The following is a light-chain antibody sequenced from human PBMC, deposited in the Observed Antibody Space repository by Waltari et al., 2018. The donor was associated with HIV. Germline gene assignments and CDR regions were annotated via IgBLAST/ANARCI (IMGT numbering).Light chain of an antibody. CDR3: CSYADDYTWV. CDR1: SSDVGDYSS. CDR2: DVN. Sequence: QSALTQPRPGSGSPGQSVTISCTGTSSDVGDYSSVSWYQQHPAKAPKLMIFDVNKRPSGGPDRFSGSKSGNTASLTISGLQAEDEADYYCCSYADDYTWVFGGGTKLTVL. V-gene: IGLV2-11*01. J-gene: IGLJ3*02.